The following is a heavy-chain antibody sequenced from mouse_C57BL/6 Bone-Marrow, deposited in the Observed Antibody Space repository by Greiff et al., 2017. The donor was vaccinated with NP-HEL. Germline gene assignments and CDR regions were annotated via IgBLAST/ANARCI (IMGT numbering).Heavy chain of an antibody. CDR2: IDPNSGGT. D-gene: IGHD1-1*01. J-gene: IGHJ4*01. Sequence: QVQLQQSGAELVKPGASVKLSCKASGYTFTSYWMHWVKQRPGRGLEWIGRIDPNSGGTKYNEKFKSKATLSVDKPSSTAYMQLSSLTSEDSAVYYCARSPLTTVVAYYAMDYWGQGTSVTVSS. CDR3: ARSPLTTVVAYYAMDY. V-gene: IGHV1-72*01. CDR1: GYTFTSYW.